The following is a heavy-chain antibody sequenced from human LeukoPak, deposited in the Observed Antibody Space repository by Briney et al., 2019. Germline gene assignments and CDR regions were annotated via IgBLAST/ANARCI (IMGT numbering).Heavy chain of an antibody. CDR2: IYYSGST. D-gene: IGHD1-26*01. J-gene: IGHJ3*02. V-gene: IGHV4-59*12. Sequence: SETLSLTCTVSGGSISSYYWSWIRQPPGKGLEWIGYIYYSGSTNYNPSLKSRVTISVDKSKNQFSLKLSSVTAADTAVYYCARKEGATWRAFDIWGQGTMVTVSS. CDR1: GGSISSYY. CDR3: ARKEGATWRAFDI.